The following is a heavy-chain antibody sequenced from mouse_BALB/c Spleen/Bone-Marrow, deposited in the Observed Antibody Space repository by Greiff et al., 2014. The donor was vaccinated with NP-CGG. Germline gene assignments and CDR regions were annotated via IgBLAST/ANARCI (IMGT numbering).Heavy chain of an antibody. CDR3: ARRDYSFAY. CDR1: GYAFTNYL. CDR2: INPGSGGT. Sequence: VQVVESGAELVRPGTSVKVPCKASGYAFTNYLIEWVKQRPGQGLEWIGVINPGSGGTNYNEKFKGKATLTADKSSSTAYMQLSSLTSDDSAVYFCARRDYSFAYWGQGTLVTVSA. D-gene: IGHD2-13*01. J-gene: IGHJ3*01. V-gene: IGHV1-54*01.